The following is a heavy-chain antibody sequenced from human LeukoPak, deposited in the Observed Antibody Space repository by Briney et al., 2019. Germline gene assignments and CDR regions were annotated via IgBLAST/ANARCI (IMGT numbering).Heavy chain of an antibody. J-gene: IGHJ4*02. D-gene: IGHD1-26*01. CDR2: IYHSGST. CDR3: VTDRSGSYDY. Sequence: SVTLSLTCAVTGYSISSGYYWGWIRQPPGKGLEWIGSIYHSGSTYYNPSLKSRVTMSIDTSKNQFSLKLYSVTAADTAVYYRVTDRSGSYDYRGQGILVTVSS. V-gene: IGHV4-38-2*01. CDR1: GYSISSGYY.